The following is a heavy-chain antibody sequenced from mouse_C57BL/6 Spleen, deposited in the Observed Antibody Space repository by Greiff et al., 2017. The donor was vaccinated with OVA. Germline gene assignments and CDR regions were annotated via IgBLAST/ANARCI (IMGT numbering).Heavy chain of an antibody. V-gene: IGHV5-12*01. CDR2: ISNGGGST. J-gene: IGHJ4*01. Sequence: EVQRVESGGGLVQPGGSLKLSCAASGFTFSDYYMYWVRQTPEKRLEWVAYISNGGGSTYYPDTVKGRFTLSRDNAKNTLDLQMSRLKSEDKAMYYCARQGIYYDYDGYAMDYWGQGTSVTVSS. CDR1: GFTFSDYY. CDR3: ARQGIYYDYDGYAMDY. D-gene: IGHD2-4*01.